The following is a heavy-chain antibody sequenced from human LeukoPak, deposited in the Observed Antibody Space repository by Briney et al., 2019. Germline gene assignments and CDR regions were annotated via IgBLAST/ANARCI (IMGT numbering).Heavy chain of an antibody. J-gene: IGHJ4*02. CDR3: ARLFEEKEGYYFDY. CDR1: GYSFTSYW. V-gene: IGHV5-51*01. CDR2: ICPGDSDT. Sequence: GESLKISCKGSGYSFTSYWIGWVRQMPGRGLERMGIICPGDSDTRYSPSFQGQVTISADKSISTAYLQWSSLKASDTAMYYCARLFEEKEGYYFDYWGQGTLVTVSS.